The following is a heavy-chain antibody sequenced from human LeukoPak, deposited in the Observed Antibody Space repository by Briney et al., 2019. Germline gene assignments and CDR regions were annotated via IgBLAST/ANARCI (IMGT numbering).Heavy chain of an antibody. CDR2: IWYDGRNK. J-gene: IGHJ4*02. CDR3: AKDRRLYGDYEADY. V-gene: IGHV3-33*06. Sequence: PGGSLRLSCAASGFTFSAFGMHWFRQAPGKGLEWVAVIWYDGRNKYYTDSVKGRFTISRDNSKNTLYLQMDGLRADDTAMYYCAKDRRLYGDYEADYWGQGALVTVSS. CDR1: GFTFSAFG. D-gene: IGHD4-17*01.